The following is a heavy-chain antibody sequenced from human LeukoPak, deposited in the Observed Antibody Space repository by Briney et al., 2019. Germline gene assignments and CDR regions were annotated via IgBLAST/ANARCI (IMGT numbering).Heavy chain of an antibody. CDR2: ISYDGSNK. CDR3: AKGGRAAVAGFDY. Sequence: GGSLRLSCAASGFSFGNYWMTWDRQAPGKGLEWVAVISYDGSNKYYADSVKGRFTISRDNSKNTLYLQMNSLRAEDTAVYYCAKGGRAAVAGFDYWGQGTLVTVSS. V-gene: IGHV3-30*18. J-gene: IGHJ4*02. D-gene: IGHD6-19*01. CDR1: GFSFGNYW.